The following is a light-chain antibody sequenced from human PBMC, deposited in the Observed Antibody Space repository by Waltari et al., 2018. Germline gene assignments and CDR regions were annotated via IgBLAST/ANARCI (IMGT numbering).Light chain of an antibody. J-gene: IGKJ3*01. CDR2: LGS. V-gene: IGKV2-28*01. CDR3: MQALQTVFT. CDR1: QSLLHSNGYNY. Sequence: DIVMTQSPLSLPVTPGEPASIPCRSRQSLLHSNGYNYLDWYLQKPGQSPQLLIYLGSNRASGVPERFSGSGSGTDVTLKISRVEAEDVGVYYCMQALQTVFTFGPGTKVDIK.